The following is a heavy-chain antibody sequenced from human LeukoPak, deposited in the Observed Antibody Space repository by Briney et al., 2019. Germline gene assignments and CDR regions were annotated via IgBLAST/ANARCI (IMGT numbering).Heavy chain of an antibody. CDR3: ARVVTNYYYYYYGMDV. J-gene: IGHJ6*02. CDR1: GYTFTGYY. V-gene: IGHV1-2*02. D-gene: IGHD4/OR15-4a*01. Sequence: AASVKVSCKASGYTFTGYYMHWVRQAPGQGLEWMGWINPNSGGTNYAQKFQGRVTMTRDTSISTAYMELSRLRSDDTAVYYCARVVTNYYYYYYGMDVWGQGTTVTVSS. CDR2: INPNSGGT.